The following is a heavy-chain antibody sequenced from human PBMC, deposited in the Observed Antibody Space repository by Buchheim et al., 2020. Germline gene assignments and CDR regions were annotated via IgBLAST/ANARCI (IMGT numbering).Heavy chain of an antibody. V-gene: IGHV1-2*04. CDR3: ARDPSGTASDYYYYYGMDV. CDR1: GYTFTGYY. J-gene: IGHJ6*02. CDR2: INPNSGGT. Sequence: QVQLVQSGAEVKKPGASVKVSCKASGYTFTGYYIHWVRQAPGQGPEWMGWINPNSGGTNYAQKFQGWVTMTRDTSISTAYIELSRLKSNATAVYYCARDPSGTASDYYYYYGMDVWGQGTT. D-gene: IGHD5-18*01.